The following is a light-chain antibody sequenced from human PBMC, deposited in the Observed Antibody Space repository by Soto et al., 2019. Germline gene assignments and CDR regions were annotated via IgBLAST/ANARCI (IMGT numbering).Light chain of an antibody. CDR1: SADIGSHDY. CDR2: EVS. Sequence: QSVLTQPASVSGSPGQSITISCTGSSADIGSHDYVSWYQQHPGKVPKLIIYEVSKRPSGASDRFSGSKSGNAAYLSISGLQPEEEADYYCNSYTTTSDIVFGTGTKVTVL. CDR3: NSYTTTSDIV. V-gene: IGLV2-14*01. J-gene: IGLJ1*01.